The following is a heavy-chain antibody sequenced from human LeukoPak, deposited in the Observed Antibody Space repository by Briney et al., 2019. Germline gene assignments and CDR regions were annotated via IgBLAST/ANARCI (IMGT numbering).Heavy chain of an antibody. Sequence: SETLSLTCTVSGGSISSSSYYWGWIRQPPGKGLEWIGSIYYSGSTYYNPSLQSRVTISVDTSKNLFSLKLSSVTAADTAVYYCARDLRVLRYFVSRSLRFDPWGQGTLATVSS. J-gene: IGHJ5*02. CDR2: IYYSGST. V-gene: IGHV4-39*07. CDR3: ARDLRVLRYFVSRSLRFDP. CDR1: GGSISSSSYY. D-gene: IGHD3-9*01.